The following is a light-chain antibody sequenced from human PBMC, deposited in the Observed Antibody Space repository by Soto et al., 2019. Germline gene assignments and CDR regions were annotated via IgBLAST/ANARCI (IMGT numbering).Light chain of an antibody. V-gene: IGKV3-15*01. CDR1: QSISNN. CDR2: RSS. J-gene: IGKJ2*01. CDR3: QQCDNWPYT. Sequence: EIVMTQSPATLSVSPGERVILSCRASQSISNNSAWYQQKPGQAPRLLIYRSSTRATGIPDSFSGSGSGTEFALTISSLQSEDVAVYYCQQCDNWPYTFGQGTKLEI.